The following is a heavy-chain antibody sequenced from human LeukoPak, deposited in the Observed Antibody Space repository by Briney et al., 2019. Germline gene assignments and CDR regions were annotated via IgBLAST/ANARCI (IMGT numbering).Heavy chain of an antibody. CDR2: INSDGSST. J-gene: IGHJ4*02. Sequence: GGSLRLSCAASGFTFSSYGMHWVRQAPGKGLVWVSRINSDGSSTSYADSVKGRFTISRDNAKNTLYLQMNSLRAEDTAVYYCARGPRYCSGGSCYCFYWGQGTLVTVSS. V-gene: IGHV3-74*01. D-gene: IGHD2-15*01. CDR3: ARGPRYCSGGSCYCFY. CDR1: GFTFSSYG.